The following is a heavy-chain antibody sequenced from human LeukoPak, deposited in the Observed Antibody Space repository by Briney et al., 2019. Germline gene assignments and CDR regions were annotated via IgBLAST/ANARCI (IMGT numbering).Heavy chain of an antibody. CDR1: GGSISSSSYY. V-gene: IGHV4-39*07. CDR3: AREGDYGDYDY. D-gene: IGHD4-17*01. Sequence: SETLSLTCTVSGGSISSSSYYWGWIRQPPGKGLEWIGSIYYSGSTYYNPSLKSRVTISVDTSKNQFSLKLSSVTAADTAVYYCAREGDYGDYDYWGQGTLVTVSS. J-gene: IGHJ4*02. CDR2: IYYSGST.